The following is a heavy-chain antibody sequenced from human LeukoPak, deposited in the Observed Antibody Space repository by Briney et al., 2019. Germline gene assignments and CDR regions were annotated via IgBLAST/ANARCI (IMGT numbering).Heavy chain of an antibody. V-gene: IGHV3-23*01. J-gene: IGHJ3*02. CDR1: GFTFSSYA. Sequence: GGSLRLSCAASGFTFSSYAMSWVRQAPGKGREWVSAISGSGGSTYYADSVKGRFTISRDNSKNTLYLQMNSLRAEDTAVYYCAKVRTPLRLGEVWPDAFDIWGQGTMVTVSS. D-gene: IGHD3-16*01. CDR3: AKVRTPLRLGEVWPDAFDI. CDR2: ISGSGGST.